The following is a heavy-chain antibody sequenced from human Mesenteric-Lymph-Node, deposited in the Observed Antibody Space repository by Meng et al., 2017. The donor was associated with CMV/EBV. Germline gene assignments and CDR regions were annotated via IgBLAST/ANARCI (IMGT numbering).Heavy chain of an antibody. V-gene: IGHV4-34*01. CDR3: AREGGKDCSSTSCYSH. CDR2: INHSGST. D-gene: IGHD2-2*01. J-gene: IGHJ4*02. Sequence: HCGSASGYQWSWIRQPPGKGLAWIGVINHSGSTSYNPSIKSRVTISVDTSKNKFSVKLSSVTAADTAVDYCAREGGKDCSSTSCYSHWGQGTLVTVSS. CDR1: CGSASGYQ.